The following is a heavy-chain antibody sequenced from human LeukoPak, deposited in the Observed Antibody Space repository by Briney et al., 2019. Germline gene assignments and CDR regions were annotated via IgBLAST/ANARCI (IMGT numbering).Heavy chain of an antibody. CDR1: GGSFSGYY. CDR2: INHSGST. CDR3: ARGSGDILEYYFAY. Sequence: SETLSLTCAVYGGSFSGYYWSWVRQPPGKGLEWVGEINHSGSTNYNPALKRRVTIPVDTSKHQFSLKLSSVTAAHTAVYYCARGSGDILEYYFAYRGQGTLVSVS. J-gene: IGHJ4*02. D-gene: IGHD4-17*01. V-gene: IGHV4-34*01.